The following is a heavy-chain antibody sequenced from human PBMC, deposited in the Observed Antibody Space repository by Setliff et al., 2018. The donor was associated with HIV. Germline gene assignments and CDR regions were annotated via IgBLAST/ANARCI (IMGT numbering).Heavy chain of an antibody. CDR3: ARHQGKYYDSSGYSGWFFDL. D-gene: IGHD3-22*01. V-gene: IGHV4-59*08. Sequence: SETLSLTCTVSGGSISNYYWSWIRQSPEKGLEWIGYIHYSGSTNYNPSLKSRVTISLDTSRNQFSLELSSVTAADTAVYYCARHQGKYYDSSGYSGWFFDLWGRGTLVTVS. J-gene: IGHJ2*01. CDR2: IHYSGST. CDR1: GGSISNYY.